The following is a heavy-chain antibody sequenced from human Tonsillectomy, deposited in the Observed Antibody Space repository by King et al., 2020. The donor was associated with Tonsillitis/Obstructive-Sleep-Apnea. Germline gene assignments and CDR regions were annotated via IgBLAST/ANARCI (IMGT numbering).Heavy chain of an antibody. V-gene: IGHV1-2*06. J-gene: IGHJ3*02. D-gene: IGHD7-27*01. CDR1: GYNFPGYF. CDR2: INPTSGGT. CDR3: ARESKPGVLKI. Sequence: QLVQSGAEVKKPGASVQVSCKASGYNFPGYFLHWVRQAPGQGLEWMGRINPTSGGTNYAEKLQGRFTVTSDTSITTAYMELHSLRSDDTALYYCARESKPGVLKIGGQGTRVTGSS.